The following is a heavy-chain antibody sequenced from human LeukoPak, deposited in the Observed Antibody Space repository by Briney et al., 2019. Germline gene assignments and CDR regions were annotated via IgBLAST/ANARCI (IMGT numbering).Heavy chain of an antibody. D-gene: IGHD6-13*01. CDR1: GFTFSSYA. V-gene: IGHV3-30-3*01. CDR3: AREGPGIAAAGDHPSMDV. CDR2: ISYDGSNK. J-gene: IGHJ6*02. Sequence: GRSLRLPCAASGFTFSSYAMHWVRQAPGKGLEWVAVISYDGSNKFYADSVKGRFTISRDNSKNTLYLQMNSLRAEDSAVYYCAREGPGIAAAGDHPSMDVWGQGTTVTVSS.